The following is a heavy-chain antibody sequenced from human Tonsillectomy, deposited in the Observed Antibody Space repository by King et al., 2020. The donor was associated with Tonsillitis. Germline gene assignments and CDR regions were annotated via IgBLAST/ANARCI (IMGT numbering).Heavy chain of an antibody. D-gene: IGHD3-9*01. CDR3: ARGGVRDMLSPIFSELFDY. CDR2: ISSDGSKK. CDR1: GFTFSNYA. J-gene: IGHJ4*02. Sequence: VQLVESGGGVVQPGRSLRLSCVASGFTFSNYAIHWVRQAPGKGLEWVAVISSDGSKKYYADSVKGRFTISRDNPKNTLFLQMNSLRPEDTAVYYCARGGVRDMLSPIFSELFDYWGQGTLVTVSS. V-gene: IGHV3-30*01.